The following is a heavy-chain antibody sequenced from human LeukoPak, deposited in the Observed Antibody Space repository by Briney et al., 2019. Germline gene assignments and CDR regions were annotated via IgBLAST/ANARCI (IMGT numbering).Heavy chain of an antibody. Sequence: GGSLRLSCAASGFTFSSYSMNWVRQAPGKGLEWVSSISSSSSYIYYADSVKGRFTISRDNAKNSLYLQMNSLRAEDTAVYYCARAALMEWQLGVNWGQGTLVTVSS. D-gene: IGHD3-3*01. CDR3: ARAALMEWQLGVN. CDR2: ISSSSSYI. CDR1: GFTFSSYS. J-gene: IGHJ4*02. V-gene: IGHV3-21*01.